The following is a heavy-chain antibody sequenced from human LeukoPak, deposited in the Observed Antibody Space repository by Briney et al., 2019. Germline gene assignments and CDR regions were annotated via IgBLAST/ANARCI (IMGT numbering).Heavy chain of an antibody. J-gene: IGHJ4*02. Sequence: GGSLRLSCAASGFTLSSYAMSWVRQAPGKGLEWVSAISGSGGSTYYADSVKGRFTISRDNSKNTLYLQMNSLRAEDTAVYYCARDLRRYFDYWGQGTLVTVSS. CDR3: ARDLRRYFDY. CDR1: GFTLSSYA. V-gene: IGHV3-23*01. CDR2: ISGSGGST.